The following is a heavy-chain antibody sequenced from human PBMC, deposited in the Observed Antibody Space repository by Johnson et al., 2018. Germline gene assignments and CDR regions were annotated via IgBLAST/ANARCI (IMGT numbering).Heavy chain of an antibody. D-gene: IGHD2-2*01. J-gene: IGHJ6*03. CDR1: GYTFTSYD. Sequence: QVQLVESGAEVKKPGASVKVSCKASGYTFTSYDINWVRQATGQGLEWMGWMNPNSGNTGYAQKFQGRVTMTRNTSISTAYMELCSLGSEDTAVYYCARCGVVVVPAAPPLLRHRTYYYYYMDVWGKGTTVTVSS. CDR2: MNPNSGNT. CDR3: ARCGVVVVPAAPPLLRHRTYYYYYMDV. V-gene: IGHV1-8*01.